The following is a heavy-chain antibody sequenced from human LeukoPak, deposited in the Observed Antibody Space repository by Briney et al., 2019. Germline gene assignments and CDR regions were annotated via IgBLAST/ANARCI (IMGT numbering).Heavy chain of an antibody. CDR1: GGSISSYY. J-gene: IGHJ2*01. V-gene: IGHV4-4*07. CDR2: IYTSGST. Sequence: SETLSLTCTVSGGSISSYYWSWIRQPAGKGLEWIGRIYTSGSTNYNPSLKSRVTMSVDTSKNQFSLKLSSVTAADTAVYYCASAQRYCSSTSCYGDWYFDLWGRRTLVTISS. CDR3: ASAQRYCSSTSCYGDWYFDL. D-gene: IGHD2-2*01.